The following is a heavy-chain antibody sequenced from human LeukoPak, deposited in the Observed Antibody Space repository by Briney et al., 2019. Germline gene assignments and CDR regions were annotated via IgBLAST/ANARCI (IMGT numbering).Heavy chain of an antibody. CDR3: VRGWRIMDV. D-gene: IGHD5-24*01. CDR2: VNTNGGAT. CDR1: EFTFSNYL. Sequence: GGSLRLSGSVSEFTFSNYLMHWVHQAPGKGLEYVSVVNTNGGATYYADSVKGRSTISRDNSKNTVYLQISSLRGEDTAMYYCVRGWRIMDVWGQGTTVTVSS. J-gene: IGHJ6*02. V-gene: IGHV3-64D*06.